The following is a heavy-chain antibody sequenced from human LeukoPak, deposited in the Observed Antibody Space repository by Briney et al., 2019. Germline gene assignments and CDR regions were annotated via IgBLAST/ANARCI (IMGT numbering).Heavy chain of an antibody. Sequence: PGGSLRLSCAASGFTFSSYSMNWVRQAPGKGLEWVSSISSSSSYIYYADSVKGRFTISRDNAKNSLYLQMNSLRAEDTAVYYCARGSPDYYDSSGYYLNTYYFDYWGQGTLVAVSS. CDR3: ARGSPDYYDSSGYYLNTYYFDY. J-gene: IGHJ4*02. V-gene: IGHV3-21*01. D-gene: IGHD3-22*01. CDR1: GFTFSSYS. CDR2: ISSSSSYI.